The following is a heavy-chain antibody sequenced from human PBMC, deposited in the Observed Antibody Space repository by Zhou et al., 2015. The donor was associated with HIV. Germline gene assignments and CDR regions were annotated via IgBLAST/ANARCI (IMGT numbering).Heavy chain of an antibody. Sequence: QVQVVQSGDEVRKPGASVKVSCKTSGYTFTGYGISWVRQAPGQGPEWIAYISAYDGHRSNAQKVQGRLTMTTDASTTTAYMELSGLTSDDTAVYYCARDQFTGYSYDLSFWGQGTLVTVSS. CDR3: ARDQFTGYSYDLSF. V-gene: IGHV1-18*01. CDR2: ISAYDGHR. J-gene: IGHJ4*02. D-gene: IGHD5-18*01. CDR1: GYTFTGYG.